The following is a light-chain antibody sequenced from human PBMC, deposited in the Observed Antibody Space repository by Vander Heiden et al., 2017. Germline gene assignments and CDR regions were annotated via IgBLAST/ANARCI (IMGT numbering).Light chain of an antibody. CDR2: GVS. V-gene: IGKV3-15*01. Sequence: EIVMTLSPAILSVSPGERVSVSCMASETVASNLAWYEQKPGHAPRLLISGVSTRSTGVPARFSGSGSVTEFTLTISNLEAEDFAVYYCQQYFVWWTFGQGTKVE. J-gene: IGKJ1*01. CDR1: ETVASN. CDR3: QQYFVWWT.